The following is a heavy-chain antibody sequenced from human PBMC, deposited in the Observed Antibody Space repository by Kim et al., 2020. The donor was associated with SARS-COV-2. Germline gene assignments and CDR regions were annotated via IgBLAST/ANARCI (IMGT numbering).Heavy chain of an antibody. CDR3: ARDRVGYSSSPIGGMDV. Sequence: GGSLRLSCAASGFTFSSYGMHSVRQAPGKGLEWVAVIWYDGSNKYYADSVKGRFTISRDNSKNTLYLQMNSLRAEDTAVYYCARDRVGYSSSPIGGMDVWGQGTTVTVSS. D-gene: IGHD6-13*01. J-gene: IGHJ6*02. CDR2: IWYDGSNK. V-gene: IGHV3-33*01. CDR1: GFTFSSYG.